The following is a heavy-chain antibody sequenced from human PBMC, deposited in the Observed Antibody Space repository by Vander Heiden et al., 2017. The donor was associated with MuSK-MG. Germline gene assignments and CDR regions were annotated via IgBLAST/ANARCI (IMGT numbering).Heavy chain of an antibody. Sequence: EVQLLESRGGLVQPGGSLRLSCAASGFTFSSYAISWVRQAPGKGLEWVSAISGSGGRTYYADSVKGRFTISRDNSKNTLYLQMNSLRAEDTAVYYCAKGWGIVVVPAAIRGDAFDIWGQGTMVTVSS. CDR2: ISGSGGRT. J-gene: IGHJ3*02. D-gene: IGHD2-2*02. V-gene: IGHV3-23*01. CDR1: GFTFSSYA. CDR3: AKGWGIVVVPAAIRGDAFDI.